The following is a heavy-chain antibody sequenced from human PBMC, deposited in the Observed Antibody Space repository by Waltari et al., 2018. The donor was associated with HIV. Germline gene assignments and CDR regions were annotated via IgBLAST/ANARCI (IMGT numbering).Heavy chain of an antibody. Sequence: EVQLVESGGGLVQPGGSLGLSWAASGFSFSGHWRSWVRQAPGKGLEWVANINQDGGDKYYVESVKGRFTISRDNAKNSLYLQMNSLRAEDTALYYCARDYASSVAGTGYWGQGTLVTVSS. D-gene: IGHD6-19*01. CDR3: ARDYASSVAGTGY. V-gene: IGHV3-7*01. CDR2: INQDGGDK. CDR1: GFSFSGHW. J-gene: IGHJ4*02.